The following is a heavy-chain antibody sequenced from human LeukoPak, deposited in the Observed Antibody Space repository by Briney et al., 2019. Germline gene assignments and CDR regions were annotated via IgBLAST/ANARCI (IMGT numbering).Heavy chain of an antibody. J-gene: IGHJ5*02. CDR1: GGTFSSYA. CDR3: AGGSSGWYGWFDP. D-gene: IGHD6-19*01. Sequence: SVKVSCKASGGTFSSYAISWVRQAPGQGLEWMGRIIPILGIANYAQKFQGRVTITADKSTSTAYMELSSLRSEDTAVYYCAGGSSGWYGWFDPWGQGTLVTVSS. CDR2: IIPILGIA. V-gene: IGHV1-69*04.